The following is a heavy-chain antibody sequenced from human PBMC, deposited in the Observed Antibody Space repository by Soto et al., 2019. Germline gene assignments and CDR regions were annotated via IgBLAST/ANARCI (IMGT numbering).Heavy chain of an antibody. D-gene: IGHD2-15*01. Sequence: QVQLVESGGGVGQPGRSLRLSCAASGFTFSSYGMHWVRQAPGKGLEWVAVISYDGSNKYYADSVKGRFTISRDNSKNTLYLQMNSLRAEDTSVYYCAKDRYCSGGSCIYYYYGMAVWGQGTTVTVSS. J-gene: IGHJ6*02. CDR1: GFTFSSYG. CDR2: ISYDGSNK. V-gene: IGHV3-30*18. CDR3: AKDRYCSGGSCIYYYYGMAV.